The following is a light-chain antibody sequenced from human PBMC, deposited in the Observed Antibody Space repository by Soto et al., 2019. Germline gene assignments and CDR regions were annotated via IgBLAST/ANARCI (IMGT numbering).Light chain of an antibody. Sequence: SVWPQTAATLSGARVERATLACRASQSVSSYLDWYQQKPGQAPRRLIYDASNRATGIPARFSGSGSGTDFTLTISSLEPEDFPVYYCQQRSNWPLTVGGGTKVDI. CDR3: QQRSNWPLT. J-gene: IGKJ4*01. CDR1: QSVSSY. CDR2: DAS. V-gene: IGKV3-11*01.